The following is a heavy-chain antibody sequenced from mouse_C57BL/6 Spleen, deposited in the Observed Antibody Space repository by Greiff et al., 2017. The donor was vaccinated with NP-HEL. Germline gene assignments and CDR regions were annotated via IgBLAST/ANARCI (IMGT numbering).Heavy chain of an antibody. CDR1: GYTFTSYG. CDR3: ARGDYGMSYFDY. Sequence: HVQLQQSGAELARPGASVKLSCKASGYTFTSYGISWVKQRTGQGLEWIGEIYPRSGNTYYNEKFKGTATLTADKSSSTAYMELRSLTSEDSAVYFCARGDYGMSYFDYWGQGTTLTVSS. J-gene: IGHJ2*01. V-gene: IGHV1-81*01. D-gene: IGHD1-1*01. CDR2: IYPRSGNT.